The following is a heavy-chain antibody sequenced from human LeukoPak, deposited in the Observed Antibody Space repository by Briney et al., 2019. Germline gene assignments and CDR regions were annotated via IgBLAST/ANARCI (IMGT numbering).Heavy chain of an antibody. Sequence: GESLKISCKGPGYSFTSYWIGWGRQMPGEGLGLVGIIYSGDSDTRYSPSFQGQVTISADKSIRSAYLKCSSLKASDTAMYYCASQSNYGGIGYWGQGTLVTVSS. CDR2: IYSGDSDT. CDR3: ASQSNYGGIGY. J-gene: IGHJ4*02. D-gene: IGHD4-23*01. V-gene: IGHV5-51*01. CDR1: GYSFTSYW.